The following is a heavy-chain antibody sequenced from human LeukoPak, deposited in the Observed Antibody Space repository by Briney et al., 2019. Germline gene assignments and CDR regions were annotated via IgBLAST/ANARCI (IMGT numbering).Heavy chain of an antibody. CDR3: ARIGCSSTSCYGNSVDP. Sequence: GASVKVSCKASGYTFTSYGISWVRQAPGQGLEWMGWICTYNGNTHYAQKLQGRVTMTTDTSTSTAYMELWSLRSDDTAVYYCARIGCSSTSCYGNSVDPWGQGTLVTVSS. CDR2: ICTYNGNT. CDR1: GYTFTSYG. J-gene: IGHJ5*02. V-gene: IGHV1-18*01. D-gene: IGHD2-2*01.